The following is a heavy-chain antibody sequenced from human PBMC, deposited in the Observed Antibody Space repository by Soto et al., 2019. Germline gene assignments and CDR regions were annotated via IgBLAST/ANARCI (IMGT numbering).Heavy chain of an antibody. D-gene: IGHD3-9*01. CDR2: ISAYNGNT. CDR3: ARDILTGPLAYYYYGMDV. J-gene: IGHJ6*02. Sequence: QAQLVQSGAEVKKPGASVKVSCKASGYTFTSYGISWVRQAPGQGLEWMGWISAYNGNTNYAQKLQGRVTMTTDTSTSTAYMELRSLRSDDTAVYYCARDILTGPLAYYYYGMDVWGQGTTVTVSS. V-gene: IGHV1-18*01. CDR1: GYTFTSYG.